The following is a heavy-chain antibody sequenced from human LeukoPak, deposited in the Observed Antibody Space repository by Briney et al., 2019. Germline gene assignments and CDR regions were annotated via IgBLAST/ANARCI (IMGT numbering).Heavy chain of an antibody. CDR1: GGSISSSSYY. D-gene: IGHD1-14*01. CDR3: ASQVTGLISSDI. Sequence: SETLSLTCTVSGGSISSSSYYWGWIRQPPGKGLEWIGSIYYSGSTYYNPSLKSRVTISVDTSKNQFSLKLSSVTAADTAVYYCASQVTGLISSDIWGQGTMVTVSS. V-gene: IGHV4-39*01. CDR2: IYYSGST. J-gene: IGHJ3*02.